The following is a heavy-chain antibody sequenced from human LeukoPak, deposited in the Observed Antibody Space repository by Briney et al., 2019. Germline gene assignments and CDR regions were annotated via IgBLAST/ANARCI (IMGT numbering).Heavy chain of an antibody. V-gene: IGHV4-59*01. CDR2: IYYSGST. D-gene: IGHD2-21*02. CDR1: GGSISSYY. CDR3: ARAPYCGGDCWDYYYYGMDV. Sequence: SETLSLTCTVSGGSISSYYWSWIRQPPGKGLERIGYIYYSGSTNYNPSLKSRVTISVDTSENQFSLKLSSVTAADTAVYYCARAPYCGGDCWDYYYYGMDVWGQGTTVTVSS. J-gene: IGHJ6*02.